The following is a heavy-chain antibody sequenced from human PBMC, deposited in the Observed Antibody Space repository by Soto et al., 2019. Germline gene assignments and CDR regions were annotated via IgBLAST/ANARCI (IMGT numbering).Heavy chain of an antibody. CDR2: INWNGGST. CDR1: GFTFDDYG. J-gene: IGHJ5*02. Sequence: GGSLRLSCAASGFTFDDYGMSWVRQAPGKGLEWVSGINWNGGSTGYADSVKGRFTISRNNAKKSLYLQMNSLRAEDTAMYHCAREGFYCSGGSCYSNWFDPWGQGTLVTVSS. D-gene: IGHD2-15*01. CDR3: AREGFYCSGGSCYSNWFDP. V-gene: IGHV3-20*01.